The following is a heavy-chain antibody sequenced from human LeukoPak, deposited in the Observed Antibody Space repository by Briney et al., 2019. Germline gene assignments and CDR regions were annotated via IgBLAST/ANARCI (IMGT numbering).Heavy chain of an antibody. CDR2: IYYSGST. Sequence: PSETLSLTCTVSGGSISSYYWSWIRQPPGKGLEWIGYIYYSGSTNYNPSLKSRVTISVDTSKNQFSLKLSSVTAADTAVYYCARGSIVVVPAAIWGWDAFDIWGQGTMVTVSS. J-gene: IGHJ3*02. CDR3: ARGSIVVVPAAIWGWDAFDI. V-gene: IGHV4-59*08. D-gene: IGHD2-2*02. CDR1: GGSISSYY.